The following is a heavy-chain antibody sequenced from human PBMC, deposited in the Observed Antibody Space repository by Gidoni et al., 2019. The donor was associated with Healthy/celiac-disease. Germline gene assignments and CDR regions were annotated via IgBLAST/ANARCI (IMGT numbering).Heavy chain of an antibody. CDR2: ISSSSSTI. CDR3: ARGIAVAGTWPLPPEY. CDR1: GFTFSSYS. D-gene: IGHD6-19*01. Sequence: EVQLVESGGGLVQHGGSLRLSCAASGFTFSSYSMNWVRQAPGKGLEWVSYISSSSSTIYYADSVKGRFTISRDNAKNSLYLQMNSLRDEDTAVYYCARGIAVAGTWPLPPEYWGQGTLVTVSS. J-gene: IGHJ4*02. V-gene: IGHV3-48*02.